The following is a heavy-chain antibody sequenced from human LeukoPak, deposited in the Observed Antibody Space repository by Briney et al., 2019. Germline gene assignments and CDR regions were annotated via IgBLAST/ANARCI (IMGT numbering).Heavy chain of an antibody. CDR1: GYSFTSHW. CDR3: ARSSASYHFGMDV. D-gene: IGHD3-10*01. Sequence: GESLKISFKGSGYSFTSHWIGWVRQMPGKGLEWMGIIDPGDSDTRYSPSFQGQVTISADKSISTAYLQWSSLKASDTAMYYCARSSASYHFGMDVWGKGTTVTVSS. CDR2: IDPGDSDT. V-gene: IGHV5-51*01. J-gene: IGHJ6*04.